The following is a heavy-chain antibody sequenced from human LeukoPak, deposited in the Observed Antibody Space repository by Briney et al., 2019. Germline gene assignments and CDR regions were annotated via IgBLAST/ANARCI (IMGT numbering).Heavy chain of an antibody. J-gene: IGHJ4*02. CDR3: ALEMATIRSFDY. CDR2: IIPIFGTA. CDR1: GGTFISYA. D-gene: IGHD5-24*01. Sequence: GSSVKVSCKASGGTFISYAISWVRQAPGQGLEWMGGIIPIFGTANYAQKFQGRVTITTDESTSTAYMELSSLRSEDTAVYYCALEMATIRSFDYWGRGTLVTVSS. V-gene: IGHV1-69*05.